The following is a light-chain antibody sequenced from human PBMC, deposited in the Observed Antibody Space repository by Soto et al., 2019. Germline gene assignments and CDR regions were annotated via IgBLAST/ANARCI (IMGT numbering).Light chain of an antibody. J-gene: IGLJ2*01. CDR2: DVS. V-gene: IGLV2-14*03. CDR1: SSDVGAYNY. CDR3: SSYIRSSTLGGA. Sequence: QSVLTQPASVSRSPGQSITISCTGTSSDVGAYNYVSWYQQHPGKSPKLMIYDVSNRPSGVSNRFSGSKSGNTASLTISGLQAEDEADHYCSSYIRSSTLGGAFGGGTQLTVL.